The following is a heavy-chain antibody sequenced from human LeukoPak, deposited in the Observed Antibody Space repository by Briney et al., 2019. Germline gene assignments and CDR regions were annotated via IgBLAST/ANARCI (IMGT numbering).Heavy chain of an antibody. CDR2: ISAYNGNT. Sequence: ASVKVSCKASGYTFTSYGISWVRQAPGQGLERMGWISAYNGNTNYAQKLQGRVTMTTDTSTSTAYMELRSLRSDDTAVYYCARVYYYDSSGYYLKDWFDPWGQGTLVTVSS. V-gene: IGHV1-18*01. CDR3: ARVYYYDSSGYYLKDWFDP. D-gene: IGHD3-22*01. CDR1: GYTFTSYG. J-gene: IGHJ5*02.